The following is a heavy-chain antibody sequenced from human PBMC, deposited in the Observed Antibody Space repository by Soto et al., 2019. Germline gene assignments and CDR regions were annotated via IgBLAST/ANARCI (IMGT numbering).Heavy chain of an antibody. D-gene: IGHD3-10*01. V-gene: IGHV1-8*01. J-gene: IGHJ6*03. CDR2: MNPNSGNT. CDR3: ARVREQNYGSGSRYYYYYYYMDV. Sequence: ASVKVSCKASGYTFTSYDINWVRQATGQGLEWMGWMNPNSGNTGYAQKFQGRVTMTRRTSISTAYMELSSLRSEDTAVYYCARVREQNYGSGSRYYYYYYYMDVWGKGTTVTVSS. CDR1: GYTFTSYD.